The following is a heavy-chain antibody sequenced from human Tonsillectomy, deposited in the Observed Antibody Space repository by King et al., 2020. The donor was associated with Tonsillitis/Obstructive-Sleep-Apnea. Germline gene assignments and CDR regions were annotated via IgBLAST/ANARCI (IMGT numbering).Heavy chain of an antibody. CDR1: GDTFINYY. CDR2: ISPVGDFT. J-gene: IGHJ5*02. CDR3: AREPPAKGWFDP. Sequence: QLVQSGAEVKKPGASVKVFCKASGDTFINYYIHWVRQAPGQGLEWVGVISPVGDFTNCAQDFQGRVTVTRDTSATTVYMELSSLRSDDTAIYYCAREPPAKGWFDPWGQGTLVTVSS. V-gene: IGHV1-46*01.